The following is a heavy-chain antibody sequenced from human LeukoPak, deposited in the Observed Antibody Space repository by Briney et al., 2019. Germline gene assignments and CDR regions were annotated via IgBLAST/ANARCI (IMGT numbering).Heavy chain of an antibody. CDR2: ITGTGDLT. J-gene: IGHJ4*02. CDR1: GFTFSSYA. D-gene: IGHD1-26*01. Sequence: GGSLRLSCVASGFTFSSYAMSWVRQAPGKGLEWVSVITGTGDLTYFADSVKGRFTISRDNAKNTLYLQMNSLRAEDTAVYYCAKERAGGSYHRFDYWGQGTLVTVSS. CDR3: AKERAGGSYHRFDY. V-gene: IGHV3-23*01.